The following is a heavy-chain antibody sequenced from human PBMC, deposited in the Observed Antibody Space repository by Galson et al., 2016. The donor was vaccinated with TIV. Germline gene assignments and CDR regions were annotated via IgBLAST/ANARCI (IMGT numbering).Heavy chain of an antibody. CDR2: IYSGGST. Sequence: SLRLSCAASGFSVSSHYMSWVRQAPGKGLDWVSFIYSGGSTKYADSVKGRFTISRDSSKNTVFLQMNSLRAEDTAVYYCARHLTTAGYFGLDVWGQGTTVTVSS. J-gene: IGHJ6*02. CDR1: GFSVSSHY. V-gene: IGHV3-53*01. CDR3: ARHLTTAGYFGLDV. D-gene: IGHD3-9*01.